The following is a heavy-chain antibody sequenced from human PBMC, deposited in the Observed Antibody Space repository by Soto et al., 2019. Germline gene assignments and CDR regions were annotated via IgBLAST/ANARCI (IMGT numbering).Heavy chain of an antibody. Sequence: QVHLQESGPGLVQSSGTLSLTCGVSGAPISTGNWWTWVRQPPGKGLEWIGEIYHGGNTNYRPSRKSRVTISVDKAKNQFSLRLSSVTAADTAVYYCARHRSYYYESSAYYDSWGQGALVTVSS. J-gene: IGHJ5*01. CDR3: ARHRSYYYESSAYYDS. CDR1: GAPISTGNW. CDR2: IYHGGNT. V-gene: IGHV4-4*02. D-gene: IGHD3-22*01.